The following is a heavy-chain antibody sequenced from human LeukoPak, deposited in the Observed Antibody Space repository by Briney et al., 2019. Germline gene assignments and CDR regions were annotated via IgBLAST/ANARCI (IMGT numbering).Heavy chain of an antibody. Sequence: PSETLSLTCTVSGGSISSSNYYWGWIRQPPGKGLEWIGSIYYDGSTYYNPSLKSRVTISVDTSKNQFSLKLSSVTAADTAVYHCARGSSSGWFLGDVWGKGTTVTVSS. D-gene: IGHD6-19*01. V-gene: IGHV4-39*07. J-gene: IGHJ6*04. CDR3: ARGSSSGWFLGDV. CDR1: GGSISSSNYY. CDR2: IYYDGST.